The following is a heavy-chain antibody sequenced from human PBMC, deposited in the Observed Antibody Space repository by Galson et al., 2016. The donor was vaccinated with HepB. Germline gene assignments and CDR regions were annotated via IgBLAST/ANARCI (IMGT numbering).Heavy chain of an antibody. J-gene: IGHJ4*02. CDR1: GVTVGNNY. Sequence: SLRLSCAASGVTVGNNYMNWVRQAPGKGLEWVSLIYSGGNTQYADSVKGRFTVSRENGKNSLFLQIDSLRADDTAVYYCVREGASNYYFDLWGQGTLVTVSS. V-gene: IGHV3-66*01. CDR2: IYSGGNT. CDR3: VREGASNYYFDL.